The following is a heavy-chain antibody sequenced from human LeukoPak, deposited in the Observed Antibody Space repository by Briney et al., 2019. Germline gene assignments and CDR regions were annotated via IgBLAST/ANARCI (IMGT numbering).Heavy chain of an antibody. CDR3: AKDPRIAAAGDYNWFDP. D-gene: IGHD6-13*01. CDR1: GGSISSGGYY. Sequence: PSQTLSLTCTVSGGSISSGGYYWSWIRQPPGKGLEWIGYIYHSGSTYYNPSLKSRVTISVDRSKNQFSLKLSSVTAADTAVYYCAKDPRIAAAGDYNWFDPWGQGTLVTVSS. J-gene: IGHJ5*02. CDR2: IYHSGST. V-gene: IGHV4-30-2*01.